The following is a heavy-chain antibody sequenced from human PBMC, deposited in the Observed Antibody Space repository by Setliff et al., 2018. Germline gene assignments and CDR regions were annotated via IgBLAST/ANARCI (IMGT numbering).Heavy chain of an antibody. J-gene: IGHJ5*02. CDR2: VYWDGDQ. CDR3: ALRRGNEWHLVRWFDP. V-gene: IGHV2-5*02. D-gene: IGHD6-6*01. CDR1: GFSLNTTGEG. Sequence: SGPTLVNPTPTLTLTCTFSGFSLNTTGEGVGWIRQPPGKALEWLALVYWDGDQRYSPSLNSRLSITKDSSKSQVFLTMTNMDPVDTATYYCALRRGNEWHLVRWFDPWGPGIQVTVSS.